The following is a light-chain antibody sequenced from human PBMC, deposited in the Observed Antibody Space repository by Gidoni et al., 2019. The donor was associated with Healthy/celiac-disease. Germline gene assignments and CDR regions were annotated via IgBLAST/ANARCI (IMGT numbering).Light chain of an antibody. V-gene: IGKV3-11*01. CDR2: DAS. CDR1: QSVSSY. CDR3: QQRSNT. Sequence: EIVLTHSPATLSLSPGDRATLSCRASQSVSSYLAWYQQKPGQAPRLLVYDASNRATGIPARFSGSVAGTDFTLTISSLEPEDFAVYYCQQRSNTFGGGTKVEIK. J-gene: IGKJ4*01.